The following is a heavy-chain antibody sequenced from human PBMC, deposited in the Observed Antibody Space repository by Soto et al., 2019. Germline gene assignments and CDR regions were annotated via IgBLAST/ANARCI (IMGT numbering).Heavy chain of an antibody. CDR1: RFTFSDYY. CDR2: ISTSGSYT. CDR3: AGELCGNNCYSRYYYYDMDV. D-gene: IGHD2-21*02. J-gene: IGHJ6*02. Sequence: SLRLSCAASRFTFSDYYMSWIRQAPGKGLEWISYISTSGSYTNYADSVKGRFTISRDNAKNSLYLQMNSLRAEDTAVYYCAGELCGNNCYSRYYYYDMDVWGQGTTVTVSS. V-gene: IGHV3-11*06.